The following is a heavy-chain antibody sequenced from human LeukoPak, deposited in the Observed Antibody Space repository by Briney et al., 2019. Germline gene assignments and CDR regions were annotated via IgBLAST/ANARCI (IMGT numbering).Heavy chain of an antibody. V-gene: IGHV3-21*01. CDR3: ARDPTDYYDSSGYLDY. CDR1: GFTFSSYS. CDR2: ISSSSSYI. D-gene: IGHD3-22*01. J-gene: IGHJ4*02. Sequence: GESLRLSCAASGFTFSSYSMNWVRQAPGKGLEWVSSISSSSSYIYYADSVKGRFTISRDNAKNSLYLQMNSLRAEDTAVYYCARDPTDYYDSSGYLDYRGQGTLVTVSS.